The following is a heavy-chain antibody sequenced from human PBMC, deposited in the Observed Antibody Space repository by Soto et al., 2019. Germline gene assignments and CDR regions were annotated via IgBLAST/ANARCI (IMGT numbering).Heavy chain of an antibody. J-gene: IGHJ5*02. CDR1: GYTFTSYD. CDR3: AREATMSSLWAWFDP. Sequence: QVQLVQSGAEVKKPGASGKVSCKASGYTFTSYDINWVRQATGQGLEWMGWMNPNSGNTGYAQKFQGRVTMTRTTSISTAYMELSSLRSEDTAVYYCAREATMSSLWAWFDPWGQGTLVTVSS. V-gene: IGHV1-8*01. D-gene: IGHD1-26*01. CDR2: MNPNSGNT.